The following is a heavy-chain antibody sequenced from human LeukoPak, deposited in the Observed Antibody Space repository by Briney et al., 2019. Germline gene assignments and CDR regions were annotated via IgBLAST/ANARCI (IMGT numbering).Heavy chain of an antibody. D-gene: IGHD2-2*01. CDR2: INGRNGNA. Sequence: GASVKVSCKASGYTFTSYAIHWVRQAPGQRLEWMGWINGRNGNAKYSQEFQGRVTITRDTSANTAYMELSSLRSEDMALYYCARGGSYAMDVWGQGTTVTVAS. J-gene: IGHJ6*02. V-gene: IGHV1-3*03. CDR3: ARGGSYAMDV. CDR1: GYTFTSYA.